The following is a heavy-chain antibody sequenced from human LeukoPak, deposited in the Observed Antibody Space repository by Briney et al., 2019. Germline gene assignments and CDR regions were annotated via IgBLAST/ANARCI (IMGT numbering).Heavy chain of an antibody. V-gene: IGHV5-51*01. D-gene: IGHD3-10*01. CDR2: IYPGDSDT. CDR3: ARYFGSGTYYLDY. Sequence: GESLKISCKGSGYTFTTYWIAWVRQVPGKGLEWMGIIYPGDSDTRYSPSLQGQVTISADKSINTAYLQWSSLKASDTAMYYCARYFGSGTYYLDYWGQGTLVTVSS. CDR1: GYTFTTYW. J-gene: IGHJ4*02.